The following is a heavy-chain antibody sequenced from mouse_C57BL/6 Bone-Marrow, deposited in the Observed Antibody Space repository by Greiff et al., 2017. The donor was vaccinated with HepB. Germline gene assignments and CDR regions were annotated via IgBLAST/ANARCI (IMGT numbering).Heavy chain of an antibody. CDR1: GYAFTNYL. CDR3: ARSIDYLPPFDY. J-gene: IGHJ2*01. V-gene: IGHV1-54*01. CDR2: INPGSGGT. D-gene: IGHD1-1*01. Sequence: QVQLQQSGAELVRPGPSVTVSCKASGYAFTNYLIEWVKQRPGQGLEWIGVINPGSGGTNYNEKFKGKATLTADNSSSTAYMQLSSLTSEDSAVYFCARSIDYLPPFDYWGQGTTLTVSS.